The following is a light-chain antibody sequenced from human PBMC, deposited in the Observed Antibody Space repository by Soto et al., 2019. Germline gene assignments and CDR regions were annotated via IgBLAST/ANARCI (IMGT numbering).Light chain of an antibody. Sequence: SYELTQPPSVSVSPGQTARITCSGDALPKQYAYWYQQKPGQAPVLVIYKDSERPSGIPERFSGSSSGTTVTLTISGVQAEDEADYYRQSADSSAVVFGGGTKVTVL. V-gene: IGLV3-25*02. CDR1: ALPKQY. CDR2: KDS. CDR3: QSADSSAVV. J-gene: IGLJ2*01.